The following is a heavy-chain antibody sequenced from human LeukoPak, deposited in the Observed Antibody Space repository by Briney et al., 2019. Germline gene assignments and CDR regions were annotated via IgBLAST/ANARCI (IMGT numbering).Heavy chain of an antibody. CDR3: ASELRWQPQ. J-gene: IGHJ4*02. Sequence: SVKVSCKASGGTFSSYAISWVRQAPGQGLEWMGGIIPIFGTANYAQKFQGRIIMTSDNSISTAYLELSNLRSEDTAVYYCASELRWQPQWGQGTLVTVSS. CDR2: IIPIFGTA. CDR1: GGTFSSYA. V-gene: IGHV1-69*05. D-gene: IGHD4-23*01.